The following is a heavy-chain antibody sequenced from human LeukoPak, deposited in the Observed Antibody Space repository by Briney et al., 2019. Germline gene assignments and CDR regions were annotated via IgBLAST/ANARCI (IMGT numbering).Heavy chain of an antibody. D-gene: IGHD2-2*02. V-gene: IGHV3-23*01. Sequence: GGSLRLSCAASGFTFSNYAMSWVRQTPGKGLQWVSSIRGSGANTYYADSVKGRFTISRDNSKDMLYLQMNGLRAEDTAVYYCAKGGRSSCYTGSDYWGRGALVTVSS. CDR2: IRGSGANT. CDR1: GFTFSNYA. CDR3: AKGGRSSCYTGSDY. J-gene: IGHJ4*02.